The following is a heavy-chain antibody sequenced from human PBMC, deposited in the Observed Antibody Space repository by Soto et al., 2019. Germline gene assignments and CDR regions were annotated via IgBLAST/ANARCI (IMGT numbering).Heavy chain of an antibody. Sequence: QLQLQESGPGLVKPSETLSLTCSVSDGSMNSDTYYWGWIRQPPGKGLEWIGVINYSGTNFHNVSLKSRVTMSVDSSRNQFSLKLTSMTAADTAVYYCARLGGYVSVGYYYLWDSWGQGTLVTVSS. V-gene: IGHV4-39*01. D-gene: IGHD3-22*01. CDR3: ARLGGYVSVGYYYLWDS. CDR1: DGSMNSDTYY. CDR2: INYSGTN. J-gene: IGHJ4*02.